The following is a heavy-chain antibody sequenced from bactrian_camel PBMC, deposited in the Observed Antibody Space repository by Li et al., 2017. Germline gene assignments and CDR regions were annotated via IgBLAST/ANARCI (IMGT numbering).Heavy chain of an antibody. D-gene: IGHD5*01. CDR3: TRSASGRCAGH. V-gene: IGHV3S42*01. CDR1: GFTSHGCA. J-gene: IGHJ4*01. Sequence: VQLVESGGGSVKAGGSLRLSCTDPGFTSHGCAMNWFRQAAGKQREWVSTIRADGSTSYADSVKGRFTISEDKAKDTVYLQMNSLKPEDAAMYSCTRSASGRCAGHWGQGTRVTVS. CDR2: IRADGST.